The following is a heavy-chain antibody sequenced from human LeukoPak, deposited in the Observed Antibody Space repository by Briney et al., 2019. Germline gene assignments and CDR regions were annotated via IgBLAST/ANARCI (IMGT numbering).Heavy chain of an antibody. Sequence: GASVKVSCKASGYTFTSYGISWVRQAPGQGLEWMGWISAYSGNTNYAQKLQGRVTVTTDTSTSTAYMELRSLRSDDTAVYYCARDVDSYYYGMDVWGQGTTVTVSS. CDR3: ARDVDSYYYGMDV. J-gene: IGHJ6*02. V-gene: IGHV1-18*01. CDR1: GYTFTSYG. CDR2: ISAYSGNT. D-gene: IGHD2-21*01.